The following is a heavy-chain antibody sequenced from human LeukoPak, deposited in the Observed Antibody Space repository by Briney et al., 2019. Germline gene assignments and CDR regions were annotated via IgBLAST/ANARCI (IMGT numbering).Heavy chain of an antibody. Sequence: PGGSLRLSCAASGNYWMHWVRQAPGKGLVWVSHINSDGSWTSYADSVKGRFTISKDNAKNTVYLQMNSLRAEDTAVYYCARGVYCSSTSCYRELDYWGQGTLVTVSS. D-gene: IGHD2-2*01. V-gene: IGHV3-74*01. CDR2: INSDGSWT. J-gene: IGHJ4*02. CDR3: ARGVYCSSTSCYRELDY. CDR1: GNYW.